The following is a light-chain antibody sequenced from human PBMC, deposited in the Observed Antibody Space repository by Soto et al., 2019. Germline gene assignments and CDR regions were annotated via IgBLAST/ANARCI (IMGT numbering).Light chain of an antibody. J-gene: IGLJ2*01. CDR3: AVCDDSLAGRV. CDR2: GQN. V-gene: IGLV1-44*01. CDR1: SSNIGSNA. Sequence: QSALTQPASVSGSPGQSITISCSGSSSNIGSNAVTWYQHLPGTAPKLLIYGQNQRPAGVPDRFSGSKSGTSASLAISGLQSEDEADYYCAVCDDSLAGRVFGGGTKLTVL.